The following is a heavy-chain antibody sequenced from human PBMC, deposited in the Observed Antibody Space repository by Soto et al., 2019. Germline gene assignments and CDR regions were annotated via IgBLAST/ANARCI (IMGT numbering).Heavy chain of an antibody. CDR2: SYWDEDK. V-gene: IGHV2-5*02. CDR1: GVSVKTNGVV. D-gene: IGHD3-10*01. CDR3: APTMAPRVSDY. J-gene: IGHJ4*02. Sequence: GATLVSPTHRLRLTVSLLGVSVKTNGVVGGWMRQRPRKAREWLALSYWDEDKRYSPYLESRLTITKDNSKNQVVLTMTNMDPVDTATYYCAPTMAPRVSDYWGQGTQVTVSS.